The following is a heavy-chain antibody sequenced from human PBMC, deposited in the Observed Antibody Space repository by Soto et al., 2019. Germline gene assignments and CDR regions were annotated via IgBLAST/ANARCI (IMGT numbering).Heavy chain of an antibody. J-gene: IGHJ4*02. CDR3: AKDGGAAYCGGDCYSGFDY. Sequence: QVQLVESGGGVVQPGRSLRLSCAASGFTFSSYGMHWVRQAPGKGLEWVAVISYDGSNKYYADSVKGRFTISRDNSKNRLYLQMNSLRAEDTAVYYCAKDGGAAYCGGDCYSGFDYCGQGTLVTVSA. V-gene: IGHV3-30*18. CDR2: ISYDGSNK. CDR1: GFTFSSYG. D-gene: IGHD2-21*01.